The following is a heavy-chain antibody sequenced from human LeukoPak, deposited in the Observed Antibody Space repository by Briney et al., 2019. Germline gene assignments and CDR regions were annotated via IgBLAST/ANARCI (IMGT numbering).Heavy chain of an antibody. D-gene: IGHD3-10*01. CDR2: ISGGGGST. CDR3: AKCLGYYGSGSYKDY. V-gene: IGHV3-23*01. J-gene: IGHJ4*02. Sequence: HTGGPLRLSCAASGFTFSSYAMTWVRQAPGKGLEWVSAISGGGGSTYYVDSVKGRFSISRDNSKNTLYLQMNSLRAEDTAVYYCAKCLGYYGSGSYKDYWGQGTLVTVSS. CDR1: GFTFSSYA.